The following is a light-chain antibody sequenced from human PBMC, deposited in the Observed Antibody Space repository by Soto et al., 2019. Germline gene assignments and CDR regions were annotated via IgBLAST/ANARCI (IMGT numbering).Light chain of an antibody. CDR3: SSYAGTNTFL. Sequence: LTQPASVSGSPGQSITISCTGTSSDFGTYNVVSWYQQRPGEAPKLMIYQVTKRPSGVSNRFSGSKSGNTASLTISGLQAEDEAHYYCSSYAGTNTFLFGTGTKVTVL. CDR2: QVT. J-gene: IGLJ1*01. CDR1: SSDFGTYNV. V-gene: IGLV2-23*02.